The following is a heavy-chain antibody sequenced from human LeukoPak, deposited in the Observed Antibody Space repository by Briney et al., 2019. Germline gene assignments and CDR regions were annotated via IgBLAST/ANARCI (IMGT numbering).Heavy chain of an antibody. D-gene: IGHD6-13*01. J-gene: IGHJ6*03. Sequence: PSETLSLTCTVSGGSISSYYWSWIRQPAGKGLEWIGRIYTSGSTNYNPSLKSRVTMSVDTSKNQFSLKLSSVTAADTAVYYCARANRIAAAGIHYYYYYMDVWGKGTTVTVSS. V-gene: IGHV4-4*07. CDR3: ARANRIAAAGIHYYYYYMDV. CDR2: IYTSGST. CDR1: GGSISSYY.